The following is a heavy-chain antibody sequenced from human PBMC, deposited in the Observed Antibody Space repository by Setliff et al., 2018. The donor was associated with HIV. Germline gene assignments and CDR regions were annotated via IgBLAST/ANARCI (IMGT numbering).Heavy chain of an antibody. J-gene: IGHJ4*02. Sequence: KTSETLSLTCAVYGGSFSGYYWSWIRQPPGKGLEWIGEINHSGSTNYNPSLRSRVTISVDTSKNQFSLKLSSVTAADTAVYYCARSDILTGKIKSFDYWGQGTLVTAPQ. CDR1: GGSFSGYY. V-gene: IGHV4-34*01. CDR2: INHSGST. D-gene: IGHD3-9*01. CDR3: ARSDILTGKIKSFDY.